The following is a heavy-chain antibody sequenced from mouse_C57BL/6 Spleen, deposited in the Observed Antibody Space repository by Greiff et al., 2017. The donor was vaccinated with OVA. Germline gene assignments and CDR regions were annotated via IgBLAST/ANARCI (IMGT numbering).Heavy chain of an antibody. CDR3: ARSFYGYYYAMDY. CDR2: FHPYNDDT. V-gene: IGHV1-47*01. CDR1: GYTFTTYP. D-gene: IGHD1-1*01. J-gene: IGHJ4*01. Sequence: LQESGAELVKPGASVKMSCKASGYTFTTYPIEWMKQNHGKSLEWIGNFHPYNDDTKYNEKFKGKATLTVEKSSSTVYLELSRLTSDDSAVYYCARSFYGYYYAMDYWGQGTSVTVSA.